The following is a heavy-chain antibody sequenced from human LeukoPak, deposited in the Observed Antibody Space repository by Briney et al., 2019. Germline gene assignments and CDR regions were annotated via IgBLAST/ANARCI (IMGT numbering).Heavy chain of an antibody. CDR3: ARVAAAGMGDY. Sequence: GGSLRLSCAASGFNFGKYAMQWVRQAPGKGLEWVSSISSSSSYIYYADSVKGRFTISRDNAKNSLYLQMNSLRAEDTAVYYCARVAAAGMGDYWGQGTLVTVSS. J-gene: IGHJ4*02. D-gene: IGHD6-13*01. CDR1: GFNFGKYA. V-gene: IGHV3-21*01. CDR2: ISSSSSYI.